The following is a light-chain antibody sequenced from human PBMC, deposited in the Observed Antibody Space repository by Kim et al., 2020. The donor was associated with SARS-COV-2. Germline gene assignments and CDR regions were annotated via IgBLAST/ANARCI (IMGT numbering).Light chain of an antibody. CDR1: QGINTY. CDR3: QKYDNGIRT. Sequence: LGHRVTITCRASQGINTYLALYQQKPGKLPTLLIYGASTLQSGVPSRFSGSGSGTDFTLSISSLQSEDVATYYCQKYDNGIRTFGPGTKVDIK. V-gene: IGKV1-27*01. J-gene: IGKJ1*01. CDR2: GAS.